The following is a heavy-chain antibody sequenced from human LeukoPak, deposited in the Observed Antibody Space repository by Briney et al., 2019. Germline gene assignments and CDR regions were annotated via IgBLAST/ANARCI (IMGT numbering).Heavy chain of an antibody. D-gene: IGHD5-18*01. J-gene: IGHJ3*02. CDR3: AKSHSYGYRVAFDI. CDR1: GFTFTDNS. CDR2: ISYDGSNK. Sequence: GGSLRLSCAASGFTFTDNSMSWVRQAPGKGLEWVAVISYDGSNKYYADSVKGRFTISRDNSKNTLYLQMNSLRAEDTAVYYCAKSHSYGYRVAFDIWGQGTMVTVSS. V-gene: IGHV3-30*18.